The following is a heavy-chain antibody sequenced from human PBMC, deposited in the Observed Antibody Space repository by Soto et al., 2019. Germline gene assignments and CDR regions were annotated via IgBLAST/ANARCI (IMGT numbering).Heavy chain of an antibody. V-gene: IGHV1-69*08. D-gene: IGHD3-10*01. J-gene: IGHJ4*02. CDR2: IIPILGIA. CDR3: ARDRFWELPNLDY. Sequence: QVQLVQSGAEVKKPGSSVKVSCKASGGTFSSYTISWVRQAPGQGLEWMGRIIPILGIANYAQKCQGRVTIPADKCTSTAYMERSSLRSEDTAGYYCARDRFWELPNLDYWGQGTLVTVSS. CDR1: GGTFSSYT.